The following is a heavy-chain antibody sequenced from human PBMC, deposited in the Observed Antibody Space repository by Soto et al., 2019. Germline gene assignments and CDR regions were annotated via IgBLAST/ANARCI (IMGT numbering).Heavy chain of an antibody. CDR1: GFTFSSYA. D-gene: IGHD3-22*01. Sequence: GGSLRLSCAASGFTFSSYAMSWVRQAPGKGLEWVSAISGSGGSTYYADSVKGRFTISRDNSKNTLYLQMNSLRAEDTAVYYCAKDTVARVIYDSSGQSGYWGQETLVTVSS. V-gene: IGHV3-23*01. J-gene: IGHJ4*02. CDR3: AKDTVARVIYDSSGQSGY. CDR2: ISGSGGST.